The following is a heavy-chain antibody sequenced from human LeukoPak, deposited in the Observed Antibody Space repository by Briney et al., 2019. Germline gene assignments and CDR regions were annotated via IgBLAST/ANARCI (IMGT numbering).Heavy chain of an antibody. J-gene: IGHJ4*02. CDR1: GFTFSSYA. Sequence: GGSLRLSCAASGFTFSSYAMSWVRQAPGKGLEWVSGISWNSGSIGYADSVKGRFTISRDNAKNSLYLQMNSLRAEDTALYYCAKDPGYDFWSGSVLDYWGQGTLVTVSS. CDR3: AKDPGYDFWSGSVLDY. V-gene: IGHV3-9*01. D-gene: IGHD3-3*01. CDR2: ISWNSGSI.